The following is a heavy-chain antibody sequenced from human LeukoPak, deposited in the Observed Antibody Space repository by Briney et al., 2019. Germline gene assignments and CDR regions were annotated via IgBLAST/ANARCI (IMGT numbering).Heavy chain of an antibody. CDR3: ARFYGGSALDN. CDR1: GFTFSAYW. D-gene: IGHD3-16*01. CDR2: INSDGFSI. Sequence: GRSLRLSCAASGFTFSAYWMLWVRQAPGKGLVWVSRINSDGFSIAYADSVKGRFTISRDNAKNTLYLHMNSLRAEDTAVYYCARFYGGSALDNWGQGTMVTVSS. V-gene: IGHV3-74*01. J-gene: IGHJ3*02.